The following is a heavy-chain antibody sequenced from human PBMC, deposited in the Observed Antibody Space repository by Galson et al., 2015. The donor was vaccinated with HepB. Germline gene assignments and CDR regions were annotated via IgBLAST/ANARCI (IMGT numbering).Heavy chain of an antibody. J-gene: IGHJ3*02. CDR1: GDSVSSTGAA. Sequence: CAISGDSVSSTGAAWNWIRQSPSRGLEWLGRTYYRSRWYNDYAVSVKSRITINPDTSKNQVSLQLNSVTPEDTAVYYCARDQGIVGYRSGWSDAFDIWGQGTMVTVSS. CDR2: TYYRSRWYN. CDR3: ARDQGIVGYRSGWSDAFDI. D-gene: IGHD6-19*01. V-gene: IGHV6-1*01.